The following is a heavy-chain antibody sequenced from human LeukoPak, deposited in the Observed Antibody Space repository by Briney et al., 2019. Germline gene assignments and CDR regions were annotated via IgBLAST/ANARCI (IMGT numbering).Heavy chain of an antibody. D-gene: IGHD3-9*01. CDR2: IHSSGST. J-gene: IGHJ3*02. CDR1: GGSVNDYY. V-gene: IGHV4-4*07. Sequence: SETLSLTCSFSGGSVNDYYWSWIRQTAGKGLEWIALIHSSGSTSYNPSLQSRLTMSIDTSKKQFTLNLRSVTAADTAVYYCAREKSGTGYYYQGAFDIWGQGTMVTVSS. CDR3: AREKSGTGYYYQGAFDI.